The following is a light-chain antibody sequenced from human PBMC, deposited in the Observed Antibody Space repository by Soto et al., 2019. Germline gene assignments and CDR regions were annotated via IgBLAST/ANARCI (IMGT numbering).Light chain of an antibody. CDR2: GNS. Sequence: QSVLTQPPSVSGAPGQRVTISCTGSSSNIGAGYDVHWYQQLPGTAPKLLIYGNSNRPSGVPDRLSGSKSGTSASLAITGLQAEDEADYYCQSYDSSLSGWVFGGVTKLTVL. J-gene: IGLJ3*02. V-gene: IGLV1-40*01. CDR3: QSYDSSLSGWV. CDR1: SSNIGAGYD.